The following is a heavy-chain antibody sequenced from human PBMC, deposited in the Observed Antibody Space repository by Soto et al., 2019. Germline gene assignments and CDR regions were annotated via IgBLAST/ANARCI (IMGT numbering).Heavy chain of an antibody. V-gene: IGHV3-30-3*02. J-gene: IGHJ4*02. CDR2: ISYDGSNK. D-gene: IGHD2-2*01. CDR1: GFTFSSYA. Sequence: GGSLRLSCAASGFTFSSYAMHWVRQAPGKGLEWVAVISYDGSNKYYADSVKGRFTISRDNSKNTLYLQMNSLRAEDTAVYYCAKTPISYCSSTSCYRYFDYWGRGTLVTVSS. CDR3: AKTPISYCSSTSCYRYFDY.